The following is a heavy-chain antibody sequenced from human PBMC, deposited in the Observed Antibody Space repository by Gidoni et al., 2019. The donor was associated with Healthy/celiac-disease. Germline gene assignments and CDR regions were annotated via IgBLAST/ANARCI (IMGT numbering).Heavy chain of an antibody. D-gene: IGHD6-19*01. V-gene: IGHV3-49*03. J-gene: IGHJ4*02. Sequence: EVQLVESGGGLVQPARSLRLSCTASGFTSGDYAMSWFRQAPGKGLEWVGCIRSKAYGGTTEYAAYVKGRFTISRDDSKSIAYLQMNSLKTEDTAVYYCTRAQYSSGWAFDYWGQGTLVTVSS. CDR2: IRSKAYGGTT. CDR1: GFTSGDYA. CDR3: TRAQYSSGWAFDY.